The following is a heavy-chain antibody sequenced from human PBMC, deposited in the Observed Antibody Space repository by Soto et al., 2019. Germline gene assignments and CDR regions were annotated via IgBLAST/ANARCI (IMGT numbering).Heavy chain of an antibody. CDR3: ARVYDFWSGPVPFYGMDV. CDR1: GFTVSSNY. J-gene: IGHJ6*02. D-gene: IGHD3-3*01. V-gene: IGHV3-53*01. CDR2: IYSGGST. Sequence: GGSLRLSCAASGFTVSSNYMSWVRQAPGKGLEWVSVIYSGGSTYYADSVKGRFTISGDNSKNTLYLQMNSLRAEDTAVYYCARVYDFWSGPVPFYGMDVWGQGATVTVSS.